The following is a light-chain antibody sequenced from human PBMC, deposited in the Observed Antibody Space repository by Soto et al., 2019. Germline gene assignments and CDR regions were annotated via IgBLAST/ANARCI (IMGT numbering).Light chain of an antibody. CDR3: QSYDSSLSAWV. V-gene: IGLV1-40*01. Sequence: QSVLTQPPSVSVAPGQRVTIACTGSSSNIGAGYDVHWYQQLPGTAPKLLIYVNSNRPSGVPDRFSGSKSGTSASLAITGLQAEDEADYYCQSYDSSLSAWVFGGGTKLTVL. CDR1: SSNIGAGYD. CDR2: VNS. J-gene: IGLJ3*02.